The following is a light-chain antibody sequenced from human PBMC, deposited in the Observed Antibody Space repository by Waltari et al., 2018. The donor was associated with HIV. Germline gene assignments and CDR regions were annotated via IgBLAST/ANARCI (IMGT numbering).Light chain of an antibody. J-gene: IGKJ2*01. CDR3: QQYYGIPYT. CDR2: WAS. Sequence: DVVVTQSPDSLAVSLGETANRSCKSSPSLLYNSNHKNYLAWYQQKPGQRPKLLIYWASTRESGVPDRFSGSGSGTDFTLTISRLQAEDVALYYCQQYYGIPYTFGQGTKLEIK. V-gene: IGKV4-1*01. CDR1: PSLLYNSNHKNY.